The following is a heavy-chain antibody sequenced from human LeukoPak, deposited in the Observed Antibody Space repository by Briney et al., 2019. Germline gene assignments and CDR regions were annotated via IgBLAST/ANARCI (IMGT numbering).Heavy chain of an antibody. J-gene: IGHJ4*02. CDR1: GFTFSTFW. Sequence: GGSLRLSCAGSGFTFSTFWMSWVRQAPGKGLEWVANIKVDGSEKYYVDSMKGRFTVSRDNAKNSLYLQMDSLRAEDTAVYYCARGGTFVSDYWGQGTLVTVSS. CDR2: IKVDGSEK. D-gene: IGHD1-1*01. V-gene: IGHV3-7*01. CDR3: ARGGTFVSDY.